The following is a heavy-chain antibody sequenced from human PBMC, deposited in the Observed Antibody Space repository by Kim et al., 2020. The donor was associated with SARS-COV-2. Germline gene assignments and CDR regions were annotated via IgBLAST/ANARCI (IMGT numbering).Heavy chain of an antibody. CDR2: ISSNGGST. CDR3: VKAVEMVRGEPVVDP. D-gene: IGHD3-10*01. CDR1: GFTFSSYA. V-gene: IGHV3-64D*06. Sequence: GGSLRLSCSASGFTFSSYAMHWVRQAPGKGLEYVSAISSNGGSTYYADSVKGRFTISRDNSKNTLYLQMSSLRAEDTAVYYCVKAVEMVRGEPVVDPWGQGTLVTVSS. J-gene: IGHJ5*02.